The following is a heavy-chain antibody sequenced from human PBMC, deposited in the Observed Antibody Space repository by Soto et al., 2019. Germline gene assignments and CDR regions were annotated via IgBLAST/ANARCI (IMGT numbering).Heavy chain of an antibody. D-gene: IGHD3-10*01. CDR3: ATSYGSGYRAFDY. CDR1: GDTFSFYS. V-gene: IGHV1-69*02. CDR2: INPILSMS. Sequence: QVQLVQSGAEVKRPGSSVKVPCKASGDTFSFYSINWVRQAPGLGLEWMGRINPILSMSNYAQRFQGRVTMTADKSTSTAYMDLSSLRSEDTAIYYCATSYGSGYRAFDYWGQGALVTVSS. J-gene: IGHJ4*02.